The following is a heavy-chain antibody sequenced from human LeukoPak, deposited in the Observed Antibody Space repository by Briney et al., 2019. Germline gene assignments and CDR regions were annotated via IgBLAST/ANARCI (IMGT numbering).Heavy chain of an antibody. CDR3: ARDHHYYFDY. CDR2: INSEGSST. Sequence: GGFLRLSCAASGFTFSSYWMHWVCQAPGKGLVWVSRINSEGSSTSYADSVKGRFIISRDNAKNTLYLQMNSLRTEDTAVYYCARDHHYYFDYWGQGTLVTVSS. CDR1: GFTFSSYW. V-gene: IGHV3-74*01. J-gene: IGHJ4*02.